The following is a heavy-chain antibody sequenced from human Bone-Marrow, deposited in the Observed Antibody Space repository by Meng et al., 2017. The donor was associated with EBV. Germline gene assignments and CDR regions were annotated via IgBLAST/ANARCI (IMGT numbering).Heavy chain of an antibody. CDR1: GGTFSSDA. V-gene: IGHV1-69*01. Sequence: QVQLLQAGAEGKKPGSPVKVSCKTSGGTFSSDAISWVRQAPGQGLVWLGGLIPMSGAPYYAQNFQGRVTITADESTSTHYMELSNLRSEDTAMYYCASESGRGFTPDYWGQGTLVTVSS. J-gene: IGHJ4*02. CDR3: ASESGRGFTPDY. D-gene: IGHD3-10*01. CDR2: LIPMSGAP.